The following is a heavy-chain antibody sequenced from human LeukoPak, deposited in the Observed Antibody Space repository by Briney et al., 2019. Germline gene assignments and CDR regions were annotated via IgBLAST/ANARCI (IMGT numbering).Heavy chain of an antibody. CDR1: GGSIDTSSYF. D-gene: IGHD3-16*01. CDR2: INNAGST. V-gene: IGHV4-39*07. Sequence: PSETLSLTCTVSGGSIDTSSYFWGWIRQPPGKGLEWIGTINNAGSTYHNPSLKSRLTISVDTSKNQFSLKLTSVTAADTVLYYCARDPAMLRTFDYWGQGTLVTVSS. CDR3: ARDPAMLRTFDY. J-gene: IGHJ4*02.